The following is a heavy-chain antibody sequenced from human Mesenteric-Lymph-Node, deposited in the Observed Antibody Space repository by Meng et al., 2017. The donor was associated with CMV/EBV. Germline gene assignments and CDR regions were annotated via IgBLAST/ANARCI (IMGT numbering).Heavy chain of an antibody. V-gene: IGHV4-4*07. Sequence: SETLSLTCTVSGGSINCYYWSWIRQPAGKGLKWIGRFYTSGSTNYNPSLKSRVTMSVDTSKNQFSLKLSSVTAADTAVYFCARGSCSSTTCHHYYYYYGMDVWGQGTTVTVSS. CDR2: FYTSGST. J-gene: IGHJ6*02. D-gene: IGHD2-2*01. CDR1: GGSINCYY. CDR3: ARGSCSSTTCHHYYYYYGMDV.